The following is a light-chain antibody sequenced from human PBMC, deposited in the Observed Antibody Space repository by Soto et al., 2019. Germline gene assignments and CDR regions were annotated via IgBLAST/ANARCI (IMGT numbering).Light chain of an antibody. CDR3: QQSYSTPSWT. Sequence: DLQMTQSPSSLSASVGDRVTITCRASQSISSYLNRYQQKPGKAPKLLIYAASSLQSGVPSRFSGSGSGTDFALTSSSLQPEDVATYYCQQSYSTPSWTFGQGTKVEIK. CDR2: AAS. J-gene: IGKJ1*01. V-gene: IGKV1-39*01. CDR1: QSISSY.